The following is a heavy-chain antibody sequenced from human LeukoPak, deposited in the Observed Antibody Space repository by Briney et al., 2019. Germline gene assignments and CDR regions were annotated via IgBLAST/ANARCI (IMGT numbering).Heavy chain of an antibody. J-gene: IGHJ2*01. Sequence: GGSLRLSCAASGFTLSSTWMHWVRQAPGKGLVWVSRINSDGSSTTYADSVKGRFTISRDNSKNTLFLQLNSLRAEDTALYYCARSIREPGWYFDLWGRGTLVIVSS. V-gene: IGHV3-74*01. D-gene: IGHD1-26*01. CDR1: GFTLSSTW. CDR2: INSDGSST. CDR3: ARSIREPGWYFDL.